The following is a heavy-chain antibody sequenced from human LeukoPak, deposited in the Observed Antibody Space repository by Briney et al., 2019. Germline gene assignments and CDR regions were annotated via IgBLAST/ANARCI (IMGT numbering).Heavy chain of an antibody. V-gene: IGHV1-2*02. CDR2: INPNSGGT. CDR3: ASFYAPDRGIESQNLVTVY. J-gene: IGHJ4*02. CDR1: GYTFTAYY. Sequence: ASVKVSCEASGYTFTAYYIHWVRQAPGQGLEWMGWINPNSGGTEYAQKFQGRVTLTRDTSISTAYMELSRLRSDDTAVYYCASFYAPDRGIESQNLVTVYWGQGTLVSVSS. D-gene: IGHD2/OR15-2a*01.